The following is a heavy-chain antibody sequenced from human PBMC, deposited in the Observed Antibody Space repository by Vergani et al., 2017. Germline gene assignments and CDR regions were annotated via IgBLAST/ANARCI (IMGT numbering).Heavy chain of an antibody. CDR1: GGSISSSSYY. J-gene: IGHJ4*02. D-gene: IGHD7-27*01. V-gene: IGHV4-39*01. CDR2: IYYSGST. CDR3: ARHRKILGNWGSGFDY. Sequence: QLQLQESGPGLVKPSETLSLTCTVSGGSISSSSYYWGWIRQPPGKGLEWIGSIYYSGSTYYNPSLKSRVTISVDTSKNQFSLKLSSVTAEDTAVYYCARHRKILGNWGSGFDYGGQGTLVTVSS.